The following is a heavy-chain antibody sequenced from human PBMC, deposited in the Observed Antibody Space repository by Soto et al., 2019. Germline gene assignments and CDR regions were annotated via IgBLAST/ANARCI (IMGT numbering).Heavy chain of an antibody. J-gene: IGHJ6*02. D-gene: IGHD3-10*01. V-gene: IGHV4-30-4*01. CDR3: ARRAQITVVRGVKNYYGMDV. Sequence: SETMSLTCTVSGGCISSGDYYWSSIRQPPPKGLEWIGYIYFSGSTDYNPALKSRVTVSVVTSKNQFALKLSSVTAADTAVYYCARRAQITVVRGVKNYYGMDVWGQGTTVTVSS. CDR1: GGCISSGDYY. CDR2: IYFSGST.